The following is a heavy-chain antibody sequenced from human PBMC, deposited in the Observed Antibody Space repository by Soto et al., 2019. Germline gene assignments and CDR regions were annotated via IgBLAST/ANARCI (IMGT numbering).Heavy chain of an antibody. V-gene: IGHV1-2*02. D-gene: IGHD3-9*01. CDR2: INPNSGGT. J-gene: IGHJ6*02. CDR1: GYTFTGYY. CDR3: ARDGGHYDILTGYYYYYYGMDV. Sequence: QVQLVQSGAEVKKPGASVTVSCKASGYTFTGYYMHWVRQAPGQGFEWMGWINPNSGGTNYAQKFQGGVTMNRDTSISTAYMERSRLRSDDTAVYYCARDGGHYDILTGYYYYYYGMDVWGQGTTVTVSS.